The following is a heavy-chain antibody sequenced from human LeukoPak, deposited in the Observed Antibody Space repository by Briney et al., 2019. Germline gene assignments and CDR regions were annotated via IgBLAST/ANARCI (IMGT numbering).Heavy chain of an antibody. CDR1: GGSFSGYY. Sequence: SETLSLTCAVYGGSFSGYYWNWIRQPPGKGLEWIGEINHSGSTNYNPSLKSRVTISVDTSKNQFSLKLSSVTAADTAVYYCARRAAIVVVPAAMTDWGQGTLVTVSS. CDR3: ARRAAIVVVPAAMTD. D-gene: IGHD2-2*01. J-gene: IGHJ4*02. CDR2: INHSGST. V-gene: IGHV4-34*01.